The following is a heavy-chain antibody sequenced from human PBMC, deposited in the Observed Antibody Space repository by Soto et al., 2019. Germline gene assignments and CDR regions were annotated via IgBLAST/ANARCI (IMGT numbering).Heavy chain of an antibody. CDR1: AFTFRSYL. D-gene: IGHD3-22*01. V-gene: IGHV3-33*08. Sequence: GASLRLSCAASAFTFRSYLMHWVRQAPGKGLEWVAGIWYDGNSKYYEDSVKGRFTISRDNSKNTLYLEMNSLRGDDTAVYYCARENYYDTSGLDYWGQGTLVTVPQ. J-gene: IGHJ4*02. CDR3: ARENYYDTSGLDY. CDR2: IWYDGNSK.